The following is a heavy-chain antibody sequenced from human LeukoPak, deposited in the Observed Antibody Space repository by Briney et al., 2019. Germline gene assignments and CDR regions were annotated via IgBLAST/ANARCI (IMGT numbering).Heavy chain of an antibody. CDR3: ARGLAAAGLYFDY. CDR1: GFTFSAYA. D-gene: IGHD6-13*01. CDR2: IGSDNKP. Sequence: GGPLRLSCEASGFTFSAYAMTWVRQAPGQGLEWVSSIGSDNKPHYSESVKGRFTISRDNSKNTLYLQMNSLRAEDTAVYYCARGLAAAGLYFDYWGQGTLVTVSS. V-gene: IGHV3-23*05. J-gene: IGHJ4*02.